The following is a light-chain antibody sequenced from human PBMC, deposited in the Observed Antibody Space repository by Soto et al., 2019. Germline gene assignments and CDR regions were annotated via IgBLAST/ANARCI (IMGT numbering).Light chain of an antibody. Sequence: QSVLTQPPSASGSPGQSITISCTGTSSDVGEYNSVSWYQQHPGKAPKLIIYEVTNRPSGVSDRLSGSKSGNTASLTISGLQAEDEADYYCSSYTSSSTYVFGVGTKLTVL. CDR2: EVT. CDR1: SSDVGEYNS. CDR3: SSYTSSSTYV. J-gene: IGLJ1*01. V-gene: IGLV2-14*01.